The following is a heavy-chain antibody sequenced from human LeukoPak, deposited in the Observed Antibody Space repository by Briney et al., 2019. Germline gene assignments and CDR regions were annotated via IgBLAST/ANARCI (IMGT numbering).Heavy chain of an antibody. Sequence: PSGTLSLTCAVSGGSISSSNWWSWVRQPPGKGLEWIGEIYHSGSTNYNPSLKSRVTISVEKSKNQFSLKLSSVTAADRAVYCGANARWAYACYDCGGQGTLVTVSS. CDR1: GGSISSSNW. CDR3: ANARWAYACYDC. CDR2: IYHSGST. J-gene: IGHJ4*02. V-gene: IGHV4-4*01. D-gene: IGHD3-16*01.